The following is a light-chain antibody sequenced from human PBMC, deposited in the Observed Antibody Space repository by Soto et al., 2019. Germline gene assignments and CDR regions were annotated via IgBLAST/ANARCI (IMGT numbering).Light chain of an antibody. CDR1: EAISSA. J-gene: IGKJ5*01. V-gene: IGKV1-13*02. CDR3: QHFNEWPRT. CDR2: DAS. Sequence: AIQLTQSPSSLSASVGDRVTITCRASEAISSALAWYQQRPGKAPKLLIYDASTLESGVPSRISGSGSGTDFTFTISSLQPDDFATYYCQHFNEWPRTFGQGTRLEIK.